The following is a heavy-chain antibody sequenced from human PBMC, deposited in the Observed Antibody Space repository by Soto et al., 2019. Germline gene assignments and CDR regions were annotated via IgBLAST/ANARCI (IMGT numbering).Heavy chain of an antibody. J-gene: IGHJ6*02. V-gene: IGHV4-59*01. Sequence: SETLSLTCTVSGGSISSYYWSWIRQPPGKGLEWIGYIYYSVSTNYNPSLKSRVTISVETSKNQCALKLSSVTAADTAVYYCARDGRYYYYGMDVWRQGTTVTVSS. CDR3: ARDGRYYYYGMDV. CDR2: IYYSVST. CDR1: GGSISSYY.